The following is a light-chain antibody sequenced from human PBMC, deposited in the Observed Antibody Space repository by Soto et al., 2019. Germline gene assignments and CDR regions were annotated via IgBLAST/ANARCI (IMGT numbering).Light chain of an antibody. V-gene: IGLV2-14*03. Sequence: SVLTQPASVSGTPGQSITISCTGTSSDVGAYNYVSWYQQYPGKAPKLIIYDVSNRPSGVSCRVSGSKSGNTASLTISELQGEDEADYYGNSYAGASYVFGAGTKVTVL. CDR3: NSYAGASYV. J-gene: IGLJ1*01. CDR1: SSDVGAYNY. CDR2: DVS.